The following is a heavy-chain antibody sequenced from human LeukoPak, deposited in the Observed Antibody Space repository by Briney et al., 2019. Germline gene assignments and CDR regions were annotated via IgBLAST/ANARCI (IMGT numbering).Heavy chain of an antibody. CDR1: RFTSSNYP. D-gene: IGHD1-26*01. CDR2: LSYDGSNE. V-gene: IGHV3-30-3*01. J-gene: IGHJ4*02. CDR3: ARGRGSYSADY. Sequence: PGGSLRLSRAASRFTSSNYPMHWVRQAPGKGLEWVALLSYDGSNECYADSVKGRFTISRDNSKNTLYLQMNSLRAEDSAVYYCARGRGSYSADYWGQGTLVTVSS.